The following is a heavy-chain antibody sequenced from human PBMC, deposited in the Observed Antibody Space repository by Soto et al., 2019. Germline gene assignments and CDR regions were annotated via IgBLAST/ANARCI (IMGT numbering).Heavy chain of an antibody. Sequence: LRLSCASSGFTFSTYGMSWVRQAPGKGLEWVSSVSYTGDTTYYADSVKGRFTISRDNSKNTVYLQMNSLRTEDTATYYCASTDYGGDGQDYWGQGTLVTVSS. CDR2: VSYTGDTT. J-gene: IGHJ4*02. CDR1: GFTFSTYG. V-gene: IGHV3-23*01. CDR3: ASTDYGGDGQDY. D-gene: IGHD4-17*01.